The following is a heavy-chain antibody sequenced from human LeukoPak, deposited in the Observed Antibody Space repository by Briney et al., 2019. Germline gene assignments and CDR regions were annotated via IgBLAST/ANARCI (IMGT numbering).Heavy chain of an antibody. CDR1: GYTFTSDG. J-gene: IGHJ4*02. D-gene: IGHD6-6*01. CDR3: ARESFSSSGGDY. CDR2: ISAYNGNT. V-gene: IGHV1-18*01. Sequence: ASVKVSCKASGYTFTSDGISWVRQAPGQGLEWMGWISAYNGNTNYDKKLQGRVTMPTDTSTSRAYLELRSLRSDDTAVYYCARESFSSSGGDYWGQGTLVTVSS.